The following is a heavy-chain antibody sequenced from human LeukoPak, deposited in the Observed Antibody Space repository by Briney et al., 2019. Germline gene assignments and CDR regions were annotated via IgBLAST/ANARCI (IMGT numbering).Heavy chain of an antibody. V-gene: IGHV3-53*01. Sequence: GGSLRLSCAASGFTVITNDMTWVRRAPGKGLEWVSVLYSDGNTKYADSVQGRFTISRDNSKNTLYLEMNSLSPDDTAVYYCARGVEPLAANTLAYWGQGTLVTASS. CDR2: LYSDGNT. D-gene: IGHD1-14*01. J-gene: IGHJ4*02. CDR1: GFTVITND. CDR3: ARGVEPLAANTLAY.